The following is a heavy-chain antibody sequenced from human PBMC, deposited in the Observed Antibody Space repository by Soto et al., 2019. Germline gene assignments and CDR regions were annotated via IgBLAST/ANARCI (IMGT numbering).Heavy chain of an antibody. CDR2: IYYSGGT. V-gene: IGHV4-31*03. D-gene: IGHD5-12*01. CDR1: GGSIGRGGYY. J-gene: IGHJ6*03. CDR3: ARKDSGYADYMDV. Sequence: QVQLQESGPGLVKPSQTLSLTCTVSGGSIGRGGYYWSWIRQHPGKGLEWIGYIYYSGGTYYNPSLKSRVTISVDTSENQFSLRLSSVTAADTAVYYCARKDSGYADYMDVWGKGTTVTVSS.